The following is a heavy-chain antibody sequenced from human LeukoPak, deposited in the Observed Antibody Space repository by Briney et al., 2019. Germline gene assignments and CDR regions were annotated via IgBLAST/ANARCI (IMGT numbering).Heavy chain of an antibody. CDR1: GYTFTSYG. CDR2: INAGNGKT. V-gene: IGHV1-3*01. Sequence: RASVKVSCKASGYTFTSYGISWVRQAPGQRLEWMGWINAGNGKTKYSQKFQGRVTITRDTSASTAYMELSSLRSEDTAVYYCARDSGYQLLWYWGQGTLVTVSS. CDR3: ARDSGYQLLWY. D-gene: IGHD2-2*01. J-gene: IGHJ4*02.